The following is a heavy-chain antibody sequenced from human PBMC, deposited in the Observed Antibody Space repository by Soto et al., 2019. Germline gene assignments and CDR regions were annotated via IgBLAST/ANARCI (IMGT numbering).Heavy chain of an antibody. J-gene: IGHJ4*02. CDR2: IIPIFNST. D-gene: IGHD2-2*02. CDR1: GSRFSNYV. CDR3: AREGRGKKAGYNGLVSLGY. V-gene: IGHV1-69*06. Sequence: RASVKVSCKVSGSRFSNYVISWVRQAPGHGLEWLGRIIPIFNSTNYAQSFQGRVTITADKSTSTASLELSSLRSDDTAVYYCAREGRGKKAGYNGLVSLGYWGQGTLVTVSS.